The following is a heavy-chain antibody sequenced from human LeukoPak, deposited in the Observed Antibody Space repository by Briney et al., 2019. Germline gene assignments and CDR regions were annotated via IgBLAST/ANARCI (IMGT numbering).Heavy chain of an antibody. V-gene: IGHV3-30*04. CDR2: ISYDGSNK. CDR1: GFTFSSYA. J-gene: IGHJ4*02. D-gene: IGHD5-18*01. CDR3: ARAVQLWSYFDY. Sequence: PGGSLRLSCAASGFTFSSYAMHWVRQAPGKGLEWVAVISYDGSNKYYADSVKGRFTISRDNSKNTLYLQMNSLRAEDTAVYYCARAVQLWSYFDYWGQGTLVTVSS.